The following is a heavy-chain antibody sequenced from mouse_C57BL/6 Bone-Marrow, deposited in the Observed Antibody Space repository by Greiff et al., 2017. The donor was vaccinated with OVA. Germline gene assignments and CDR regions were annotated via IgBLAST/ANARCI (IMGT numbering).Heavy chain of an antibody. CDR3: ARFGTTVVAPYYAMDY. CDR1: GFNIKNTY. CDR2: IDPANGNT. J-gene: IGHJ4*01. D-gene: IGHD1-1*01. V-gene: IGHV14-3*01. Sequence: EVQGVESVAELVRPGASVKLSCTASGFNIKNTYMHWVKQRPEQGLEWIGRIDPANGNTKYAPKFQGKATITADTSSNTAYLQLSSLTSEDTAIYYCARFGTTVVAPYYAMDYWGQGTSVTVSS.